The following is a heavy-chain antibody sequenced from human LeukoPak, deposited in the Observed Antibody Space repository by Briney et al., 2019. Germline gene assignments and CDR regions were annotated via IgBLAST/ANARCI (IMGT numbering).Heavy chain of an antibody. CDR1: GYTFTSYA. J-gene: IGHJ4*02. CDR3: ARGNKVLRFLEWFY. D-gene: IGHD3-3*01. Sequence: GASVKVSCKASGYTFTSYAMHWVRQAPGQRLEWMGWISAGNGNTKYSQKFQGRVTITRDTSASTAYMELSSLRSEDTAVYYCARGNKVLRFLEWFYWGQGTLVTVSS. V-gene: IGHV1-3*01. CDR2: ISAGNGNT.